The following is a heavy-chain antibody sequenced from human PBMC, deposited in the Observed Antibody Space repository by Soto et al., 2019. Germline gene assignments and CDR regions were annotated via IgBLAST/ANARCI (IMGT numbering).Heavy chain of an antibody. V-gene: IGHV4-30-2*01. J-gene: IGHJ4*02. CDR1: GGSISSGGYS. CDR2: IYHSGST. Sequence: SETLSLTCAVSGGSISSGGYSWSWIRQPPGKGLEWIGYIYHSGSTYYNPSLKSRVTISVDRSKNQFSLKLSSVTAADTAVYYCAIYDSSGYYFDYWGQGTLVTVSS. CDR3: AIYDSSGYYFDY. D-gene: IGHD3-22*01.